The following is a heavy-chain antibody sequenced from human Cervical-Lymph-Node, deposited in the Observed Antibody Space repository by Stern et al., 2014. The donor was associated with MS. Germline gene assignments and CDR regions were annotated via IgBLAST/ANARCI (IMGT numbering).Heavy chain of an antibody. CDR1: GGSIRSDGYY. D-gene: IGHD1-26*01. V-gene: IGHV4-31*02. CDR3: AREWDRAADY. Sequence: QMQLVQSGPGLVKPSQTLSLTCTVSGGSIRSDGYYWSWIRQHPGKGLEWIGYIYHSGSTYYTPSLKSRLTISVDTSKNQFSLKLSSVTAADTAVYYCAREWDRAADYWGQGSLVTVSS. J-gene: IGHJ4*02. CDR2: IYHSGST.